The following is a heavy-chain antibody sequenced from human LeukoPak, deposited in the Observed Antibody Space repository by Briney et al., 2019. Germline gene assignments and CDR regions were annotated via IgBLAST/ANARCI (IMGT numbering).Heavy chain of an antibody. V-gene: IGHV1-2*04. Sequence: ASVKVSCKASGYTFTGYYMDWGRQAPGQGLEWMGWINPNSGGTNYAQKFQGWVTMTRDTSISTAYMELSRLRSDDTAVYYCARDHSAALAAAGTGYYYGMDVWGQGTTVTVSS. J-gene: IGHJ6*02. D-gene: IGHD6-13*01. CDR1: GYTFTGYY. CDR3: ARDHSAALAAAGTGYYYGMDV. CDR2: INPNSGGT.